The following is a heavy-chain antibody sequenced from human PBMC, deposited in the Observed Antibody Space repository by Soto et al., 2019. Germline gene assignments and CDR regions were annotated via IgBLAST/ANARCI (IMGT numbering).Heavy chain of an antibody. D-gene: IGHD3-10*01. V-gene: IGHV1-18*04. CDR1: GYTFTGYY. CDR3: ARVWSGPDAFDI. J-gene: IGHJ3*02. Sequence: ASVKVSCKASGYTFTGYYMHWVRQAPGQGLEWMGWINAYNGNTNYAQKLQGRVTMTTDTSTSTAYMELRSLRSDDTAVYYCARVWSGPDAFDIWGQGAMVTVSS. CDR2: INAYNGNT.